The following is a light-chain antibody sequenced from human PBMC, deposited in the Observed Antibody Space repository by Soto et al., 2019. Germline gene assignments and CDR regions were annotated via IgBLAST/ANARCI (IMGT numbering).Light chain of an antibody. CDR3: SSFTSSGTL. Sequence: QSALTQPATVSGSPGQPITISCPGTSSDVGGYDYGSWYQQHPGKVPKLIIYEGSIRASGVSNRFSASKSANTASLTIAGLQPEDEADYYCSSFTSSGTLFVGGTELTV. CDR1: SSDVGGYDY. V-gene: IGLV2-14*01. J-gene: IGLJ3*02. CDR2: EGS.